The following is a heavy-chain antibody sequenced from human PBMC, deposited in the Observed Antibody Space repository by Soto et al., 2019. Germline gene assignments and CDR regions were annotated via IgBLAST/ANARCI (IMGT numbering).Heavy chain of an antibody. Sequence: QLHLVQSGAVVKKPGASVTVSCSASGYPVTAYYMHWVRQAPGRGLEWMGGINPATGAAKYTQTFQGRVPMTRDTTTSTVFMELGGLTSEGTAVFYCARGGGVGVAGSAAFDMWGQGTLVTVSS. V-gene: IGHV1-2*02. J-gene: IGHJ3*02. D-gene: IGHD3-3*01. CDR1: GYPVTAYY. CDR3: ARGGGVGVAGSAAFDM. CDR2: INPATGAA.